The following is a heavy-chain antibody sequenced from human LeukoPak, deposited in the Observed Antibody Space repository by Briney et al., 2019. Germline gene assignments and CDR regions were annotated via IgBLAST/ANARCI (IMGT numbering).Heavy chain of an antibody. Sequence: SETLSLTCTVSGYSISNGYYWGWMRQPPGKGLEWIGSIYHSGRTHYNPSLKSRVIISVDTSKDYFSLKLSSVTAADTAMYYCARDETYSDVWSGSAGGGKGNYLDYWGQGILVTVSS. J-gene: IGHJ4*02. V-gene: IGHV4-38-2*02. CDR2: IYHSGRT. CDR3: ARDETYSDVWSGSAGGGKGNYLDY. CDR1: GYSISNGYY. D-gene: IGHD3-3*01.